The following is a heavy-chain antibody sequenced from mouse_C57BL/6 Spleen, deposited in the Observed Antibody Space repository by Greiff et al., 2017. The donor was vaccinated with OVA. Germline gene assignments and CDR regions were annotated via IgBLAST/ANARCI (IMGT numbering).Heavy chain of an antibody. CDR1: GYTFTSYG. Sequence: VKVVESGAELARPGASVKLSCKASGYTFTSYGISWVKQRTGQGLEWIGEIYPRSGNTYYNEKFKGKATLTADKSSSTAYMELRSLTSEDSAVYYCARSGGNYDYWGKGTTLTVSS. J-gene: IGHJ2*01. CDR3: ARSGGNYDY. D-gene: IGHD2-1*01. V-gene: IGHV1-81*01. CDR2: IYPRSGNT.